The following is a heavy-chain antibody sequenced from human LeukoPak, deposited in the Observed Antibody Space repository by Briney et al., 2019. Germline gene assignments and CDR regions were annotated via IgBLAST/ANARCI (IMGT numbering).Heavy chain of an antibody. D-gene: IGHD1-26*01. CDR3: ARSAVQANTPFYFDF. CDR2: ISAGSSNT. Sequence: GGSLRLSCSASGFIFASYGMNWVRQAPGSGLQWVAYISAGSSNTFYADSVKGRFTISRDDADNFLHLQMNSLNAEDTAVYYCARSAVQANTPFYFDFWGQGALVTVSS. CDR1: GFIFASYG. V-gene: IGHV3-48*01. J-gene: IGHJ4*02.